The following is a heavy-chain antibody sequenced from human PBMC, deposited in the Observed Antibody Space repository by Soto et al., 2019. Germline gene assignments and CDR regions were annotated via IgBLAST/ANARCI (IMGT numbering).Heavy chain of an antibody. CDR2: INWKSDI. Sequence: PGGSLRLSCAVSGFTFDDNAMHWVRQAPGKGLEWVSGINWKSDIGYADSVKGRFTISRDNAENSLYLQMNSLRAADTALYYCAISQDRGGRTTFIYWGQGTQVTVSS. D-gene: IGHD3-16*01. V-gene: IGHV3-9*01. J-gene: IGHJ4*02. CDR1: GFTFDDNA. CDR3: AISQDRGGRTTFIY.